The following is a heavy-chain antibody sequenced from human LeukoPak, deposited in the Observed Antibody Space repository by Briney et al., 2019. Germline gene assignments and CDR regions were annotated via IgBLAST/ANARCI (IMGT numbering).Heavy chain of an antibody. CDR1: GYTFTGYY. V-gene: IGHV1-2*02. J-gene: IGHJ4*02. CDR3: ARCPSWLVPYFDY. D-gene: IGHD6-19*01. CDR2: INPNSGGT. Sequence: ASVTVSCTASGYTFTGYYMHWVRQAPGQGLEWMGWINPNSGGTNYAQTFQGRVTMTRDTSISTAYMELSRLRSDDTAVYYCARCPSWLVPYFDYWGQGTLVTVSS.